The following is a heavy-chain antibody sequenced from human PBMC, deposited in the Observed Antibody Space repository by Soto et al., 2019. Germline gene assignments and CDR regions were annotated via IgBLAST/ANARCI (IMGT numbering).Heavy chain of an antibody. CDR1: GDSISSNNNY. Sequence: PSETLSLTCTVSGDSISSNNNYWSWIRQPPGEGLEWIGFISYSGTTSYNPSLKSRVAISLDTSKNQFSLRMSSVTAADTAVYYCARLATRYYFDYWGQGTLVTVSS. V-gene: IGHV4-30-4*01. J-gene: IGHJ4*02. CDR2: ISYSGTT. D-gene: IGHD1-1*01. CDR3: ARLATRYYFDY.